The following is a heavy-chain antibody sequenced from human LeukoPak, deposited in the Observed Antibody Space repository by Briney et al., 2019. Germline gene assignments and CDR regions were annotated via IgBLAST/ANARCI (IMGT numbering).Heavy chain of an antibody. J-gene: IGHJ4*02. CDR2: INPNSGGT. V-gene: IGHV1-2*02. CDR3: ARSHGFDY. CDR1: GYTFTGYY. Sequence: ASVKVSCKASGYTFTGYYMHWVRQAPGQGLEWMGWINPNSGGTNYAQKFQGRVTMTRDTSITTAYMEVPRLRSDDTAVYYCARSHGFDYWGQGTLVTVSS. D-gene: IGHD3-10*01.